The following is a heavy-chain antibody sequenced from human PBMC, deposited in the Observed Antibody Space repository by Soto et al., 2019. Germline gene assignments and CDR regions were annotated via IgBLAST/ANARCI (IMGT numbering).Heavy chain of an antibody. V-gene: IGHV1-2*04. Sequence: GASVKVSCKASGYTFTGYYMHWVRQAPGQGLEWMGWINPNSGGTNYAQKFQGWVTMTRDTSISTAYMELSRLRSDDTAVYYCAREQRRGTIFGVVNYGMDVWGQGTTVTVPS. CDR2: INPNSGGT. CDR3: AREQRRGTIFGVVNYGMDV. D-gene: IGHD3-3*01. J-gene: IGHJ6*02. CDR1: GYTFTGYY.